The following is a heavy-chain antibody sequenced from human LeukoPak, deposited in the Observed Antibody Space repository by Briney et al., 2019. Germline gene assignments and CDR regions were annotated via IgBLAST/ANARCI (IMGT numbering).Heavy chain of an antibody. CDR2: IYYSGST. CDR3: ASLRTGDFDY. V-gene: IGHV4-39*01. Sequence: SETLSLTCTVSGGSISSSNYYWGWIRQPPGKGLEWIGNIYYSGSTYYNPSFKSRLTISVGTSKNQFSLKLSSVTAADTAVYYCASLRTGDFDYWGQGALVTVSS. D-gene: IGHD3-10*01. J-gene: IGHJ4*02. CDR1: GGSISSSNYY.